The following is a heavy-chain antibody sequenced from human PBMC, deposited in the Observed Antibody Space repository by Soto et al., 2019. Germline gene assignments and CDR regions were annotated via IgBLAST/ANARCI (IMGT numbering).Heavy chain of an antibody. CDR2: INPATGAA. J-gene: IGHJ3*02. Sequence: QLHLVQSGAVVKKPGASVTVSCSASGYPVTAYYMHWVRQAPGRGLEWMGGINPATGAAKYTQTFQGRVTRTRDTSTSTVFMELSGLTSEDTAFFYCARGGGVGVAGSAAFDMWGQGTVVTVSS. V-gene: IGHV1-2*02. D-gene: IGHD3-3*01. CDR3: ARGGGVGVAGSAAFDM. CDR1: GYPVTAYY.